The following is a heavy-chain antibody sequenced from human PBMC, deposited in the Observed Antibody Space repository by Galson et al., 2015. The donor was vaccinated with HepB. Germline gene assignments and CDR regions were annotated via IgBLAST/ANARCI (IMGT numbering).Heavy chain of an antibody. CDR3: ARDKDPSRSWVDGLIYYGLAV. D-gene: IGHD6-13*01. CDR2: ISYDGRNK. V-gene: IGHV3-30*04. CDR1: GFTFSSYA. Sequence: SLRLSCAASGFTFSSYALHWVRQAPGKGLDWVAVISYDGRNKNYADSVKGRFTISRDESRNTLHLQMNSLRAEDTAIYYCARDKDPSRSWVDGLIYYGLAVWGQGTTVTVSS. J-gene: IGHJ6*02.